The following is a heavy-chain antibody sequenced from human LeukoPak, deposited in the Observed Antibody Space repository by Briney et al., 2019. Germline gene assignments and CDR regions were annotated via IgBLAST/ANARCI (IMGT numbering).Heavy chain of an antibody. D-gene: IGHD5/OR15-5a*01. CDR2: IYPSDSET. J-gene: IGHJ6*02. CDR3: ARRRAATTIYHYSMDF. V-gene: IGHV5-51*01. CDR1: GYTFSTYW. Sequence: GESLKISCKASGYTFSTYWIAWVRQMPGKGLEWMGIIYPSDSETRYSPSFQGQVPISVDKSITNAYLQWRSLKASDTAMYYCARRRAATTIYHYSMDFWGHGTTVIVSS.